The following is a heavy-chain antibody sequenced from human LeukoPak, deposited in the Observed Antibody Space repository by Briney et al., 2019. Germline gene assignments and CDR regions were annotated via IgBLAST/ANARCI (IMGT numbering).Heavy chain of an antibody. CDR2: ISPNSGGT. D-gene: IGHD5-24*01. CDR1: ESTFNAYY. J-gene: IGHJ5*02. Sequence: ASVKVSCKASESTFNAYYIHWVRQAPGQGLEWMGWISPNSGGTNYAQRFQGRVTMTRDTSINTAYMELNRLRSDGTAVYYCARGQYNYGRDWFDPWGQGTLVTVSS. V-gene: IGHV1-2*02. CDR3: ARGQYNYGRDWFDP.